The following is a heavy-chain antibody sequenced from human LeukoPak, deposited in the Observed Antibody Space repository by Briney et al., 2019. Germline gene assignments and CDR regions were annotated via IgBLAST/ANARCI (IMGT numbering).Heavy chain of an antibody. CDR2: INVGNGNT. V-gene: IGHV1-3*01. J-gene: IGHJ4*02. Sequence: ASVKVSCKASGYTFTSYAMHWVRQAPGQRLEWMGWINVGNGNTKYSQKFQGRVTITRDTSASTAYMELSSLRSDDTALYYCARAAYYYDGSGYYLGDWGQGTLVTVSS. D-gene: IGHD3-22*01. CDR1: GYTFTSYA. CDR3: ARAAYYYDGSGYYLGD.